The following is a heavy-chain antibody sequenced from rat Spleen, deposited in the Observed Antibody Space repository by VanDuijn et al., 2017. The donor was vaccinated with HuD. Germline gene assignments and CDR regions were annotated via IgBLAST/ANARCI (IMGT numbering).Heavy chain of an antibody. V-gene: IGHV5-17*01. J-gene: IGHJ2*01. CDR3: ARRHYGYTDYFDY. CDR1: GFTFSDYA. Sequence: EVQLVESGGGLVQPGGSLQVSCAASGFTFSDYAMAWVRQAPKKGLEWVATIIYDGNSTYYRDSVKGRFTISRDDAKSTLSLQMDSLRSEDTATYYCARRHYGYTDYFDYWGQGVMVTVSS. CDR2: IIYDGNST. D-gene: IGHD1-9*01.